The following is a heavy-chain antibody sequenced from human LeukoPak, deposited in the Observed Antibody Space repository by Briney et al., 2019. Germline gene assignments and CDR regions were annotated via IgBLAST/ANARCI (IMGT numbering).Heavy chain of an antibody. D-gene: IGHD3-22*01. CDR2: ISAYDGNT. CDR1: GYTFTSYG. V-gene: IGHV1-18*01. Sequence: ASVKVSCKASGYTFTSYGISWVRQAPGQGLEWMGWISAYDGNTNYAQKLQGRVTMTTDTSTSTAYMELRSLRSDDTAVYYCARAYYYDSSGLGDYWGQGTLVTVSS. J-gene: IGHJ4*02. CDR3: ARAYYYDSSGLGDY.